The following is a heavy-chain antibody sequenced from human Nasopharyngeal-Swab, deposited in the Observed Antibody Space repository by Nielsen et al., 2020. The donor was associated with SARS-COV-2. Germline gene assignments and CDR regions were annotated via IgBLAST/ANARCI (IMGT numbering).Heavy chain of an antibody. J-gene: IGHJ4*02. CDR1: GFIFSASA. D-gene: IGHD1-1*01. V-gene: IGHV3-73*01. CDR2: IGDKDHNYAT. Sequence: GESLKISCAASGFIFSASAIHWVRQASGKGLEWVGRIGDKDHNYATTYGASVQGRFTLSRDDSKNTAFLQMDSLKTEDTALYYFTHDFSFDYLGQGALVTVSS. CDR3: THDFSFDY.